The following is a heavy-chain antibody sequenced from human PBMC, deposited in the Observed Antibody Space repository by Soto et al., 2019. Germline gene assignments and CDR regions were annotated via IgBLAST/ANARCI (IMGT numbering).Heavy chain of an antibody. Sequence: GGSLRLSCAASGFTFDDYAMHWDRQAPGKGLEWVSTITWNSGSIGYADSVKGRFTISRDNAKNSLYLEMNSLRAEDTALYYCGKDIGCSGSYIVFWGQGSLVTVSS. J-gene: IGHJ4*02. CDR3: GKDIGCSGSYIVF. V-gene: IGHV3-9*01. CDR2: ITWNSGSI. CDR1: GFTFDDYA. D-gene: IGHD1-26*01.